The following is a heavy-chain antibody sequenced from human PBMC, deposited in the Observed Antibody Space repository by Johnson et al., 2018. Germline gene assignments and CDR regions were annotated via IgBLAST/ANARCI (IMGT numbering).Heavy chain of an antibody. V-gene: IGHV3-33*08. CDR1: GFTFSDYG. CDR2: ISNDGSET. CDR3: ARDGYIGNTDGFDI. D-gene: IGHD4-23*01. Sequence: QVQLVQSGGGVVQPGGSLRLSCAASGFTFSDYGMHWVRQAPGTGLEWVDIISNDGSETNYADSVKGRFTISRDNSKSTLYLQMDSLRAEDTAVYYCARDGYIGNTDGFDIWGQGTMVTVSS. J-gene: IGHJ3*02.